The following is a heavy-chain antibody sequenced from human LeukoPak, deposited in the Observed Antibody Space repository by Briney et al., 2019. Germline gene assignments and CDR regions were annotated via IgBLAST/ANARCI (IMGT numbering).Heavy chain of an antibody. Sequence: GGSLRLSCAASGFTFDDYAMHWVRQAPGKGLEWVSGISWNSGSIGYADSVKGRFTISRDNSKNTLYLQMNSLRAEDTAVYYCAKSHYYDSSDYWGQGTLVTVSS. V-gene: IGHV3-9*01. CDR2: ISWNSGSI. CDR1: GFTFDDYA. D-gene: IGHD3-22*01. CDR3: AKSHYYDSSDY. J-gene: IGHJ4*02.